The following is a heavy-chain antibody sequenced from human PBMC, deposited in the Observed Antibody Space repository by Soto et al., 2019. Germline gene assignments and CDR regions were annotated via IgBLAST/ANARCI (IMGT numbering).Heavy chain of an antibody. CDR1: GFTFSSYG. V-gene: IGHV3-30*12. CDR2: ISYDGSNK. J-gene: IGHJ4*02. D-gene: IGHD3-9*01. CDR3: AKDSLTIPGRLGYFDF. Sequence: GGSLRLSCAASGFTFSSYGMHWVRQAPGKGLEWVAVISYDGSNKYYADSVKGRFTISRDNSKNTLYLQMNSLRAEDTAVYYCAKDSLTIPGRLGYFDFWGQGTLVTVSS.